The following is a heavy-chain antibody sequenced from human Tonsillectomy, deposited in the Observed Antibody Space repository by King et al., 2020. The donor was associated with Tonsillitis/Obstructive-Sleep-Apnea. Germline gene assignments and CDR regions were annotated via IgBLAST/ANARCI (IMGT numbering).Heavy chain of an antibody. D-gene: IGHD6-19*01. CDR1: GFTFLTYA. V-gene: IGHV3-23*04. Sequence: EVQLVESGGGLVQPGGSLRLSCAASGFTFLTYAMSWVRQAPGKGLEWVSTISDSATGTYYADSVKGRFTISRDNSKNKLYLQMNSLRAEDTAVYYCAKVQSGRGWYNYYYGMDVWGQGTTVTVSS. CDR2: ISDSATGT. J-gene: IGHJ6*02. CDR3: AKVQSGRGWYNYYYGMDV.